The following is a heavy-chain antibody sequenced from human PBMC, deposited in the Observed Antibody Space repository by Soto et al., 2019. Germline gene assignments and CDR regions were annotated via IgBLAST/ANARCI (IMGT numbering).Heavy chain of an antibody. CDR3: ARQLSGSWYNWFDP. D-gene: IGHD6-13*01. V-gene: IGHV3-53*01. J-gene: IGHJ5*02. CDR1: GFSVTANS. CDR2: MHSDVTT. Sequence: PXESLSLSCAASGFSVTANSMSWVRQAPGKGLEWVSVMHSDVTTYYADSVKGRFIISRDNSKNTLYLQMSNLRGEDTARYFCARQLSGSWYNWFDPWGQGTLVTVSS.